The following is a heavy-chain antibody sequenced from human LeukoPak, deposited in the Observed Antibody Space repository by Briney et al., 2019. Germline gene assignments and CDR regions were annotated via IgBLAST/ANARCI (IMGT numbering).Heavy chain of an antibody. J-gene: IGHJ4*02. CDR3: ARVGPYSSFDY. V-gene: IGHV4-4*02. CDR2: IYHSGRT. CDR1: GGSISSSNW. D-gene: IGHD6-19*01. Sequence: PSETLSLTCAVSGGSISSSNWWSWVRQPPGKGLEWIGEIYHSGRTNYNPSLKSRVTISVDTSKNQFSLKLSSVTAADTAVYYCARVGPYSSFDYWGQGTLVTVSS.